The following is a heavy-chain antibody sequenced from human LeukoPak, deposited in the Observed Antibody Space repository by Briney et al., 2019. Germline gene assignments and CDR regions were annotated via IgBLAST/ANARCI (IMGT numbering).Heavy chain of an antibody. Sequence: GGSLRLSCAASGFTFSSNAMSWVRQAPGKGLEWVSAISDSGGSTYYADSVKGRFTISRDNSKNTLYLQMNSLRAEDTAVYYCAKLIAVAGTDDYWGQGTLVTVSS. CDR2: ISDSGGST. J-gene: IGHJ4*02. D-gene: IGHD6-19*01. CDR3: AKLIAVAGTDDY. V-gene: IGHV3-23*01. CDR1: GFTFSSNA.